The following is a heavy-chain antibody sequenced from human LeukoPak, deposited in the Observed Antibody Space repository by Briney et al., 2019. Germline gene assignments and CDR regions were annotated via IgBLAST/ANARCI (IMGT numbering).Heavy chain of an antibody. CDR2: IKQDGSDK. CDR1: GFTVSTSY. Sequence: GGSLRLSCAASGFTVSTSYVSWVRQAPGKGLEWVANIKQDGSDKNYVDSVRGRFTISRDNAKNSLYLQMNSLRVEDTAVYYCARDWNSVTDYWGQGTLVTVSS. CDR3: ARDWNSVTDY. J-gene: IGHJ4*02. V-gene: IGHV3-7*01. D-gene: IGHD1-7*01.